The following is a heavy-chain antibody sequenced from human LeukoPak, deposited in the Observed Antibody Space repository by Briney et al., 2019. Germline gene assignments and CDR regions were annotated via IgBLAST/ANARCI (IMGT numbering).Heavy chain of an antibody. D-gene: IGHD3-22*01. CDR1: GYTLTELS. J-gene: IGHJ4*02. CDR3: ATGDSSGYYYDY. Sequence: ATVKVSCKVSGYTLTELSMHWVRQAPGKGLEWMGGFDPEDGETIYAQKFQGRVTMTEDTSTDTAYMELSSLRSEDTAVYYCATGDSSGYYYDYWGQGTLVTVSS. V-gene: IGHV1-24*01. CDR2: FDPEDGET.